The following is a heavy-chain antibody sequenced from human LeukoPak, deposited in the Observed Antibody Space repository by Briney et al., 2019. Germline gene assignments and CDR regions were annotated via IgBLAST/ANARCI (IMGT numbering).Heavy chain of an antibody. J-gene: IGHJ4*02. D-gene: IGHD5-18*01. CDR1: GFTFSSYW. Sequence: GGSLRLSCAASGFTFSSYWMSWVRQAPGKGLEWVANINQDGSEKYYVDSVKGRFTISRDNAKNSLYLQVNSLRADDTAVYYCARADAGQRYFDYWGQGTLVTVSS. V-gene: IGHV3-7*05. CDR2: INQDGSEK. CDR3: ARADAGQRYFDY.